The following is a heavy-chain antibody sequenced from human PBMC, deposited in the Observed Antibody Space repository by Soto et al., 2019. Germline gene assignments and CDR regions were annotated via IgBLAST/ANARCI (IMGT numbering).Heavy chain of an antibody. D-gene: IGHD6-19*01. Sequence: SETLSLTCAVYGGSFSGYYWSWIRQPPGKGLEWIGEINHSGSTNYNPSLKSRVTISVDTSKNQFSLKLSSVTAADTAVYYCARCRAPGIAVAGRRGWFDTWGQGTLVTVSS. CDR1: GGSFSGYY. J-gene: IGHJ5*02. CDR2: INHSGST. CDR3: ARCRAPGIAVAGRRGWFDT. V-gene: IGHV4-34*01.